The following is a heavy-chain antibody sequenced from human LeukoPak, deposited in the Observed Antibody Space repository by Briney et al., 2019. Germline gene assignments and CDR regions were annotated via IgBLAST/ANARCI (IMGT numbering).Heavy chain of an antibody. CDR3: ARPKFGLARREYSSTYFDY. V-gene: IGHV4-34*01. J-gene: IGHJ4*02. D-gene: IGHD6-6*01. Sequence: KPSETLSLTCAVYGGSFSGYYWSWIRQPPGKGLEWIGEINHSGSTNYNPSLKSRVTISVDTSKNQFSLKLSSVTAADTAVYYCARPKFGLARREYSSTYFDYWGQGTLVTVSS. CDR2: INHSGST. CDR1: GGSFSGYY.